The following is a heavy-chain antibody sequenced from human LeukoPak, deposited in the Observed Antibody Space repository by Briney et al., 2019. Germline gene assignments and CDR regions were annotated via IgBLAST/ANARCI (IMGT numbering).Heavy chain of an antibody. J-gene: IGHJ4*02. CDR3: ARQQHSGSYGYFDY. D-gene: IGHD1-26*01. CDR1: LFPFSNHW. V-gene: IGHV3-7*01. Sequence: GGSLRLSCAASLFPFSNHWMSWVRQAPGRELEWVANIKEDESERYYVASVKGRFTISRDNAKNSLYLQMNSLRVEDTAVYYCARQQHSGSYGYFDYWGQGTLVTVSS. CDR2: IKEDESER.